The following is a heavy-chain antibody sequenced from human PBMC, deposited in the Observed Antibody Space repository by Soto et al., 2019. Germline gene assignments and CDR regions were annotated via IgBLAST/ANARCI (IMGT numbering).Heavy chain of an antibody. J-gene: IGHJ4*02. D-gene: IGHD1-26*01. CDR2: IYYSGTT. CDR3: ARRETKGPIDY. Sequence: LSLTCAVSGYSISSSNWWGWIRQPPGKGLEWIGYIYYSGTTYYNPSLKSRVTMSVDTSKNQFSLKLTSVTAVDTAVYYCARRETKGPIDYGGQGTRVTVSS. CDR1: GYSISSSNW. V-gene: IGHV4-28*01.